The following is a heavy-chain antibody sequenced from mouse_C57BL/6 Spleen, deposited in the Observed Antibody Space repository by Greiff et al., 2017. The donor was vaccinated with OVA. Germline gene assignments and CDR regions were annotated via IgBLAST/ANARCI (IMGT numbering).Heavy chain of an antibody. J-gene: IGHJ4*01. CDR2: INPSTGGT. CDR3: ARRGWGTGRAMDY. V-gene: IGHV1-42*01. Sequence: EVQLQQSGPELVKPGASVKISCKASGYSFTGYYMNWVKQSPEKSLEWIGEINPSTGGTTYNQKFKAKATLTVDKSSSTAYMQLKSLTSEDSAVYYCARRGWGTGRAMDYWGQGTSVTVSS. CDR1: GYSFTGYY. D-gene: IGHD1-1*02.